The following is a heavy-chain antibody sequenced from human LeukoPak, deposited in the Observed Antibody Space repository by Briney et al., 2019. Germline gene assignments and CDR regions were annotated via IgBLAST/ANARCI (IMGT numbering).Heavy chain of an antibody. CDR2: IYYSGNT. D-gene: IGHD3-10*01. Sequence: SETLSLTCTVSGVSISSSNSYWGWIRQPPGKGLEWIGSIYYSGNTYYNASLKSQVSISIDTSKNQFSLRLTSVTAADTAVYYCAREDNVAYYYGSGGLGYWGQGTLVTVS. V-gene: IGHV4-39*02. CDR3: AREDNVAYYYGSGGLGY. J-gene: IGHJ4*02. CDR1: GVSISSSNSY.